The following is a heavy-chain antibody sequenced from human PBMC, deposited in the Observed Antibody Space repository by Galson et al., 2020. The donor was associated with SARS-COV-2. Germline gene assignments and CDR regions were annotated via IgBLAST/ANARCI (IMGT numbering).Heavy chain of an antibody. J-gene: IGHJ4*02. CDR3: ARGGEWELPCYFDY. V-gene: IGHV3-30*04. CDR1: GFTFSNYV. D-gene: IGHD1-26*01. Sequence: GESLKISCAASGFTFSNYVMHWVRQAPGKGPEWVAVISSDGSNSSYADSLKGRFTISRDNSKSTLYLQMNSLRAEDTAVYYCARGGEWELPCYFDYWGQGTLVTVSS. CDR2: ISSDGSNS.